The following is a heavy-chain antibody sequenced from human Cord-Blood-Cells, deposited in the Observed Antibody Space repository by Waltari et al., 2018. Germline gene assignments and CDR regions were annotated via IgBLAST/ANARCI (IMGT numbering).Heavy chain of an antibody. D-gene: IGHD6-13*01. V-gene: IGHV3-7*01. Sequence: EVQLVESGGGLVQPGGSLRLSCAASGFPFSSYWMSWVRQAPGKGLEWVANIKQDGSEKYYVDSVKGRFTISRDNAKNSLYLQMNSLRAEDTAVYYCVRGANSWYYWGQGTLVTVSS. CDR1: GFPFSSYW. J-gene: IGHJ4*02. CDR2: IKQDGSEK. CDR3: VRGANSWYY.